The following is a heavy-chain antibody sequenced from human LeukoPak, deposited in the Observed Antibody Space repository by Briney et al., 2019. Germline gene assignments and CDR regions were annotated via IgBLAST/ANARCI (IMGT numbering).Heavy chain of an antibody. J-gene: IGHJ3*02. CDR2: IYPGDSDT. CDR1: GYSFTTYW. V-gene: IGHV5-51*01. Sequence: GESLKISCKGPGYSFTTYWIAWVRQMPGKGLEWMGIIYPGDSDTRYSPSFQGQVTISADKSINTAYLQWSSLKASDTAMYYCARGYHNYDYDAFDIWGQGTMVTVSS. D-gene: IGHD1-1*01. CDR3: ARGYHNYDYDAFDI.